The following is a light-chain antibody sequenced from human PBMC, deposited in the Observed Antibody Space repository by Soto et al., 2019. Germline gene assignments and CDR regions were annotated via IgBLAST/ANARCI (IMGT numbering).Light chain of an antibody. Sequence: EVVLTQSPATLSVSPGERVTLSCRASQSVDIDLAWNQQIPGQAPRLLIYGASTRAPDMPGRFSGRGSGTEFTLTISSLQSEDYAVYYCQQYRKWPRTFGQGAKLDIK. J-gene: IGKJ1*01. CDR3: QQYRKWPRT. CDR2: GAS. CDR1: QSVDID. V-gene: IGKV3-15*01.